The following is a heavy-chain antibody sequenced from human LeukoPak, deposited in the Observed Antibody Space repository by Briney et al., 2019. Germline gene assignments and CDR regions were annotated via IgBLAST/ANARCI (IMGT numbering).Heavy chain of an antibody. J-gene: IGHJ4*02. CDR1: GYTLTELS. V-gene: IGHV1-24*01. CDR2: FDPEDGET. Sequence: ASVKVSCKVSGYTLTELSMHWVRQAPGKGLEWMGGFDPEDGETIYAQKFQGRVTMTEDTSTDTAYMELSSLRSEDTAVYYCATALQWLVPFDYWGQGTLVTVSS. D-gene: IGHD6-19*01. CDR3: ATALQWLVPFDY.